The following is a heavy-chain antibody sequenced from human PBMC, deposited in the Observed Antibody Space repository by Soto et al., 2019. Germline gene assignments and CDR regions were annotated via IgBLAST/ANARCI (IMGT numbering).Heavy chain of an antibody. Sequence: GGSLRLSCAASGFTFTRYSMNWVRQSPGKGLEWVSSISSTTNYIYYADSMKGRFTVSRDNAKNSVYLEMNSLSAEDTAVYYCARESEDLTSNFDYWGQGTLVTVSS. CDR2: ISSTTNYI. V-gene: IGHV3-21*01. CDR3: ARESEDLTSNFDY. J-gene: IGHJ4*02. CDR1: GFTFTRYS.